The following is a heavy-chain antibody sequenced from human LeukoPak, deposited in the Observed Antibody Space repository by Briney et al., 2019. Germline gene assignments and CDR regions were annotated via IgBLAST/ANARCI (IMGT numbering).Heavy chain of an antibody. CDR1: GFTFSSYA. CDR3: ARDATTRIAVAGQGYYYYYMDV. J-gene: IGHJ6*03. Sequence: GGSLRLSCAASGFTFSSYAMSWVRQAPGKGLEWVSAISGSGGSTYYADSVKGRFTISRDNAKNSLYLQMNSLRAEDTAVYYCARDATTRIAVAGQGYYYYYMDVWGKGTTVTVSS. CDR2: ISGSGGST. D-gene: IGHD6-19*01. V-gene: IGHV3-23*01.